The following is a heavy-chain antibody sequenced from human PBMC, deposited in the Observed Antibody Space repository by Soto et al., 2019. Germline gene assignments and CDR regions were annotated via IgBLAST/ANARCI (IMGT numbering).Heavy chain of an antibody. CDR2: IYPSGTP. CDR1: GGSINSSNW. J-gene: IGHJ4*02. D-gene: IGHD3-3*01. CDR3: ARKGLCFGVVPRECPEF. Sequence: SETLSLTCAVSGGSINSSNWWTWVRQTPGQGLEWIGEIYPSGTPNYNPSLKTRVTISLDKSTNQFSLRLASVTAADTAVYYWARKGLCFGVVPRECPEFCGQGSLVTVSA. V-gene: IGHV4-4*02.